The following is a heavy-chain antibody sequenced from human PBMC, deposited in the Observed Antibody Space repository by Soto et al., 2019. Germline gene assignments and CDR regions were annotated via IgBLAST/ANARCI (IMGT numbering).Heavy chain of an antibody. J-gene: IGHJ3*02. D-gene: IGHD2-2*01. CDR3: AKDLWDVVVPAADYILGQLGAFDI. CDR1: GFTFSSYA. Sequence: GGSLRLSCAASGFTFSSYAMSWVRQAPGKGLEWVSAISGSGGSTYYADSVKGRFTISRDNSKNTLYLQMNSLRAEDTAVYYCAKDLWDVVVPAADYILGQLGAFDIWGQGTMVTVSS. CDR2: ISGSGGST. V-gene: IGHV3-23*01.